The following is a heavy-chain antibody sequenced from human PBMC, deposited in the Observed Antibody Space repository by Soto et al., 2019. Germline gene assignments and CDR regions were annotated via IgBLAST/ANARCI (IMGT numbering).Heavy chain of an antibody. D-gene: IGHD6-19*01. V-gene: IGHV4-4*02. CDR3: ARCEGSRGWCDGLDI. Sequence: QVQLQESGPGLVKPSGTLSLTCDVTGDSIRDPYWWSWVRQPPGKGLEWIGESYHTANTNYNPSLKSRVTISVDKSQNQFSLKGSSVTAADTAVYFCARCEGSRGWCDGLDIWGQGTMVTVSS. J-gene: IGHJ3*02. CDR2: SYHTANT. CDR1: GDSIRDPYW.